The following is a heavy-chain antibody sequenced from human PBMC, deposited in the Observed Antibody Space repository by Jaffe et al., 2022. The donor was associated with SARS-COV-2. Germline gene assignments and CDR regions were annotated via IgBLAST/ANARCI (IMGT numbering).Heavy chain of an antibody. CDR1: GFTFSNYA. D-gene: IGHD2-21*02. CDR2: IRPTSGNT. J-gene: IGHJ4*02. V-gene: IGHV3-23*04. Sequence: VQLVESGGGLVQPGGSLRLSCTASGFTFSNYAMSWVRQAPGQGLEWVSSIRPTSGNTFYADSVKGRFNISRDSPKSTLYLQMNSLRAEDTAVYYCARSLRYCSGDCPYYFEYWGQGTLVTVSS. CDR3: ARSLRYCSGDCPYYFEY.